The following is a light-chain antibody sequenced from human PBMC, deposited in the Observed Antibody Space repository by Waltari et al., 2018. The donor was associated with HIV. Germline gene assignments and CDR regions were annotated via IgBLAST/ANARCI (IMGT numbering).Light chain of an antibody. J-gene: IGLJ3*02. V-gene: IGLV1-40*01. Sequence: QSVLTQPPSVSGAPGQRVTIPCTGSSSNIGAGYDVHWYQQLPGTAPKLLIYGNSNRPSGVPDRFSGSKSGTSASLAITGLQAEDEADYYCQSYDSSLSGGVFGGGTKLTVL. CDR3: QSYDSSLSGGV. CDR1: SSNIGAGYD. CDR2: GNS.